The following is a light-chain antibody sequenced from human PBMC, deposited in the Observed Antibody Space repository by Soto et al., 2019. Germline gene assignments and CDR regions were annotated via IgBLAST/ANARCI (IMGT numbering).Light chain of an antibody. J-gene: IGKJ2*02. CDR3: QQCYSNPRT. CDR1: QSISTY. Sequence: DIQLTQSPSSLSASVGDRVTITCRASQSISTYLNWYQQIPGKAPKLLIYAASTLQSGVPSRFSGGGSGTDFTLTISSLQPEDFATYFCQQCYSNPRTFGHGTKLEI. CDR2: AAS. V-gene: IGKV1-39*01.